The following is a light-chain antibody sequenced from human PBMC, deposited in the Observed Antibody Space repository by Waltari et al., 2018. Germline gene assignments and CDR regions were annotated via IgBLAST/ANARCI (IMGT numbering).Light chain of an antibody. CDR1: NSYFGDYTL. CDR3: CSYAGSWIWV. J-gene: IGLJ3*02. CDR2: EVT. V-gene: IGLV2-23*02. Sequence: QAALTQPASVSGSPGQSIPIPFPGSNSYFGDYTLSSWYQKHPGKAPKLIIYEVTNRPSGISDRFSGFKTGNTASLTISGLQAEDEADYYCCSYAGSWIWVFGGGTELTVL.